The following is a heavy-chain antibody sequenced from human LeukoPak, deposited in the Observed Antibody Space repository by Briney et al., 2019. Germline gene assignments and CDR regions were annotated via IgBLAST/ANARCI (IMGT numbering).Heavy chain of an antibody. Sequence: GGSLRLSCAASGFTFSSYEMNWVRQAPGKGLEWVSAISGSGETTYYADSVKGRFTVSRDNSKNTLYVQMDSLRAEDTAVYYCARAVGTDGYNLWVYWGQGTLVTVSS. D-gene: IGHD5-24*01. V-gene: IGHV3-23*01. CDR3: ARAVGTDGYNLWVY. CDR1: GFTFSSYE. J-gene: IGHJ4*02. CDR2: ISGSGETT.